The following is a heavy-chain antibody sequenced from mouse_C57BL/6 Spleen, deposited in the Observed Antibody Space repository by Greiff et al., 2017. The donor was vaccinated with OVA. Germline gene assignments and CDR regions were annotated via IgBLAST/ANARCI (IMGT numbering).Heavy chain of an antibody. Sequence: VQLQQPGTELVKPGASVKLSCKASGYTFTSYWMHWVKQRPGQGLEWIGNINPSNGGTNYNEKFKSKATLTVDKSSSTAYMQLSSLTSEDSAVYYCARGRGSSSAWFAYWGQGTLVTVSA. CDR2: INPSNGGT. CDR3: ARGRGSSSAWFAY. J-gene: IGHJ3*01. D-gene: IGHD1-1*01. CDR1: GYTFTSYW. V-gene: IGHV1-53*01.